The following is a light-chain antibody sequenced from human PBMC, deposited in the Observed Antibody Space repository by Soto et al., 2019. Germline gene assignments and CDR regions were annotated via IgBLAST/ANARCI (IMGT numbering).Light chain of an antibody. CDR3: CSYAGTSNVV. CDR1: SGDVGSYNL. Sequence: QSALTQPASVSGSPGQSITISCTGTSGDVGSYNLVSWYQQHPGKAPKLMIYEVSQRPSGVSNRFSGSKSGNTASLTISGLQAEDEADYYCCSYAGTSNVVFGGGTKVTV. V-gene: IGLV2-23*02. CDR2: EVS. J-gene: IGLJ2*01.